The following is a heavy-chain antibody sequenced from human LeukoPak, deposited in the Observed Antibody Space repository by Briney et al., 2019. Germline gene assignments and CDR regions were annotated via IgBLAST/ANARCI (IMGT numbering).Heavy chain of an antibody. J-gene: IGHJ6*02. CDR3: ARGGARSSSYYYGMDV. D-gene: IGHD6-13*01. Sequence: PGGSLRLSCAASGFTFSSYAMHWVRQAPGKGLEWVAVISYDGSNKYYADSVKGRFTISRDNSKNTLYLQMNSLRAEDTAVFYCARGGARSSSYYYGMDVWGLGTTVTVSS. V-gene: IGHV3-30-3*01. CDR2: ISYDGSNK. CDR1: GFTFSSYA.